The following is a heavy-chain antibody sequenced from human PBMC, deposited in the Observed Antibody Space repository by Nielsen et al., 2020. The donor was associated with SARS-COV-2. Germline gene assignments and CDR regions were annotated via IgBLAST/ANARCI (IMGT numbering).Heavy chain of an antibody. J-gene: IGHJ6*02. Sequence: GESLKISCAASAFTFSSYAMNWVRQAPGKGLEWVSSISPSGGSKYYADSVKGRFTISRDNSKNTLYLQMNSLRAEDTAVYYCARGGGGMDVWGQGTTVTVSS. CDR2: ISPSGGSK. V-gene: IGHV3-23*01. CDR3: ARGGGGMDV. CDR1: AFTFSSYA. D-gene: IGHD3-16*01.